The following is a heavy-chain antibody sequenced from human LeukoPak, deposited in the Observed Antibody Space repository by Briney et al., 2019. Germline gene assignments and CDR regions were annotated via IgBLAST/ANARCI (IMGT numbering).Heavy chain of an antibody. Sequence: GGSLRLSCAASGFTFSSYAMSWVRQAPGKGLEWVSAISGSGGSTYYADSVKGRFTISRDNSKNTLYLQMNSLRAEDTAVYYCARKKETYYDFWSGYCGDYWGQGTLVTVSS. V-gene: IGHV3-23*01. J-gene: IGHJ4*02. CDR1: GFTFSSYA. CDR2: ISGSGGST. D-gene: IGHD3-3*01. CDR3: ARKKETYYDFWSGYCGDY.